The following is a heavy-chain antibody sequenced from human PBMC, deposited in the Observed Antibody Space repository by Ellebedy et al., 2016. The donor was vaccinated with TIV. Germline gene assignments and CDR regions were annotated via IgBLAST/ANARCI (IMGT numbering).Heavy chain of an antibody. CDR2: IYYSGST. Sequence: MPSETLSLTCTVSDYSISSGYYWGWIRQPPGKGLEWIGSIYYSGSTFYNPSLKSRVTISVDTSKNQFSLKLNSVTAADTAVYYCARDRNMLRGVVAYWGQGTLVTVSS. CDR1: DYSISSGYY. J-gene: IGHJ4*02. V-gene: IGHV4-38-2*02. CDR3: ARDRNMLRGVVAY. D-gene: IGHD3-10*01.